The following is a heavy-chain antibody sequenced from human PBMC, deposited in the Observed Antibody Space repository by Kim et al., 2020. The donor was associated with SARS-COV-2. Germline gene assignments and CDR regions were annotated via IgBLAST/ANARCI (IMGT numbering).Heavy chain of an antibody. CDR1: GYTFTSYG. CDR3: ARDMYPYGSGSYYNAGTSDAQQPYYYYGMDV. D-gene: IGHD3-10*01. CDR2: ISAYNGNT. J-gene: IGHJ6*02. Sequence: ASVKVSCKASGYTFTSYGISWVRQAPGQGLEWMGWISAYNGNTNYAQKLQGRVTMTTDTSTSTAYMELRSLRSDDTVVYYCARDMYPYGSGSYYNAGTSDAQQPYYYYGMDVWGQGTTVTVSS. V-gene: IGHV1-18*01.